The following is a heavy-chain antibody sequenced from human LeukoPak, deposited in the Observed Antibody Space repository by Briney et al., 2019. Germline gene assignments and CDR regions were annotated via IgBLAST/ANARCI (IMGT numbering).Heavy chain of an antibody. Sequence: TGGSLRLSCAASGFTFSNAWMSWVRQAPGKGLEWVGRIKSKTDGGTTDYAAPVKGRFTISRDDSKNTLYLQMNSLKTEDTAVYYCTTGPLMAATVYYYYGMDVWGQGTTVTVSS. V-gene: IGHV3-15*01. CDR3: TTGPLMAATVYYYYGMDV. CDR1: GFTFSNAW. CDR2: IKSKTDGGTT. J-gene: IGHJ6*02. D-gene: IGHD6-13*01.